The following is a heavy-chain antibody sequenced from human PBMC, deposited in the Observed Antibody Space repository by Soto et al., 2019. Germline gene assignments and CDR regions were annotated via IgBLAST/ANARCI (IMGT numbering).Heavy chain of an antibody. J-gene: IGHJ4*02. V-gene: IGHV3-21*06. CDR3: ARESEDLTSNFDY. Sequence: PGGSLRLSCAASGFTFTRYSMNWVRQAPGKGLEWVSSISSTTNYIYYGDSMRGRFTISRDNAKNSLYLEMNSLRAEDTAVYYCARESEDLTSNFDYWGQGTLVTVS. CDR1: GFTFTRYS. CDR2: ISSTTNYI.